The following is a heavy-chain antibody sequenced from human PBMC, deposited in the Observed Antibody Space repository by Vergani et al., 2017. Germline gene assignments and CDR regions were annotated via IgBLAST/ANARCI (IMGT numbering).Heavy chain of an antibody. CDR2: INPSGGHT. D-gene: IGHD3-9*01. J-gene: IGHJ4*02. CDR3: ARGGYCIFTGYLY. V-gene: IGHV1-46*03. Sequence: QVQVVQSGAEVKKSGASVKVSCKTSGYTFSNYYMHWVRQAPGQGLEWMGIINPSGGHTNYAQKFQGRVTMTRDTSTSTVYMELSSLRSEDSAIYYCARGGYCIFTGYLYRVQGTLVTV. CDR1: GYTFSNYY.